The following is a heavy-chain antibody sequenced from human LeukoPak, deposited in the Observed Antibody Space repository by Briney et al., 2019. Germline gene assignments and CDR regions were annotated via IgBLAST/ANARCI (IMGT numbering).Heavy chain of an antibody. J-gene: IGHJ4*02. CDR2: ISFSSSYI. CDR1: GFTFSSYS. CDR3: AREGMRDYLDY. D-gene: IGHD3-10*01. V-gene: IGHV3-21*01. Sequence: GGSLRLSCAASGFTFSSYSMNWVRQAPGKGLEWFSSISFSSSYIYYADSVKGRFTISRDNAKNSLCLQMDSLRAEDTAVYFCAREGMRDYLDYWGQGTLVTVSS.